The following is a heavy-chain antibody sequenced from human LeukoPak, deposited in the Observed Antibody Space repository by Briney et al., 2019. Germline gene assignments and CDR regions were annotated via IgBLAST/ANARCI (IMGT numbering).Heavy chain of an antibody. CDR1: GGTFSSYA. J-gene: IGHJ3*02. V-gene: IGHV1-69*04. Sequence: GASVKVSCKASGGTFSSYAISWVRQAPGQGLEWMGRIIPILGIANYAQKFQGRVTITADKSTSTAYMELSSLGSEDTAVYYCARREDEYQLLQTQLDAFDIWGQGTMVTVSS. D-gene: IGHD2-2*01. CDR3: ARREDEYQLLQTQLDAFDI. CDR2: IIPILGIA.